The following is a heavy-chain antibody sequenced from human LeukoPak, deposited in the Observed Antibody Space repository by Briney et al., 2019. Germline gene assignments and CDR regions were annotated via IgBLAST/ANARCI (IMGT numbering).Heavy chain of an antibody. D-gene: IGHD4-17*01. CDR2: IYHSGST. J-gene: IGHJ4*02. CDR1: GYSISGGYY. CDR3: ARVEDDYVLFDY. Sequence: SETLSLTCTVSGYSISGGYYWGWIRQPPGKGLEWIGSIYHSGSTYYNPSLKSRVTISVDTSKNQFSLKLSSVTAADTAVYYCARVEDDYVLFDYWGQGTLVTVSS. V-gene: IGHV4-38-2*02.